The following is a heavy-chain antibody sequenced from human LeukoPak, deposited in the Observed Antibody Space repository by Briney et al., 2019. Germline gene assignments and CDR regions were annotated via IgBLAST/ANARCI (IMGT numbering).Heavy chain of an antibody. V-gene: IGHV3-74*01. J-gene: IGHJ4*02. CDR1: GFTFSSYW. Sequence: GGSLRLSCATSGFTFSSYWMHWVRQAPGRGLVWVSRINTDGRSTSYVDSVKGRFTISRDNAKNTLYLQMNSLRAEDTAVYYCARLAVDSSDFWGQGTLVTVSS. D-gene: IGHD6-25*01. CDR2: INTDGRST. CDR3: ARLAVDSSDF.